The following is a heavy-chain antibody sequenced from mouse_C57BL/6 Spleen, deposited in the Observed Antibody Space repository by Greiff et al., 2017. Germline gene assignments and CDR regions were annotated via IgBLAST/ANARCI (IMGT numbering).Heavy chain of an antibody. Sequence: EVKLQESGPELVKPGASVKMSCKASGYTFTDYNMHWVKQSHGKSLEWIGYINPNNGGTSYNQKFKGKATLTVNKSSSTAYMELRSLTSEDSAVYYCARGGLRRAVFAYWGQGTLVTVSA. CDR1: GYTFTDYN. D-gene: IGHD2-2*01. J-gene: IGHJ3*01. V-gene: IGHV1-22*01. CDR2: INPNNGGT. CDR3: ARGGLRRAVFAY.